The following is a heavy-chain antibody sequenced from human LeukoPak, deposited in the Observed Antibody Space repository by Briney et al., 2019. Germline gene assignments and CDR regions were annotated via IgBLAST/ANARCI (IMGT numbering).Heavy chain of an antibody. V-gene: IGHV3-23*01. Sequence: GGSLRLSCAASGFTFSSYAMTWVRQAPGKGLEWVSAISGSGDSTYYADSVKGRFTISRDNSKNTLYLQMNSLRAEDTAVYYCAKGRQWELPLDYWGQGTLVTVSS. CDR3: AKGRQWELPLDY. J-gene: IGHJ4*02. D-gene: IGHD1-26*01. CDR2: ISGSGDST. CDR1: GFTFSSYA.